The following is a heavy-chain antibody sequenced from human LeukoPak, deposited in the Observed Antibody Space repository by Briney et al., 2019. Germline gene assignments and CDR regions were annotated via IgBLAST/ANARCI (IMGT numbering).Heavy chain of an antibody. D-gene: IGHD3-22*01. CDR2: IWYDGSNK. Sequence: PGGSLRLSCAASGFTFSSYGMHWVRQAPGKGLEWVAVIWYDGSNKYYADSVKGRFTISRDNSKNTLYLQMNSLRAEDTAVYYCASLSTGPHYYDSSGSPFDYWGQGTLVTVSS. V-gene: IGHV3-33*01. CDR1: GFTFSSYG. J-gene: IGHJ4*02. CDR3: ASLSTGPHYYDSSGSPFDY.